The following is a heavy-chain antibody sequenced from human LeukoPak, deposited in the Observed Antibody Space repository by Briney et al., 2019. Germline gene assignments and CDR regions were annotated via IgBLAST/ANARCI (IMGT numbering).Heavy chain of an antibody. CDR3: ASVGSGSYPFDY. Sequence: LWASVKVSCKASGGTFSSYAISWVRQAPGQGLEWMGGIIPIFGTANYAQKSQGRITITADVSTSTAYMELSSLRSEDTAVYYCASVGSGSYPFDYWGQGTLVTVSS. CDR2: IIPIFGTA. CDR1: GGTFSSYA. V-gene: IGHV1-69*13. D-gene: IGHD3-10*01. J-gene: IGHJ4*02.